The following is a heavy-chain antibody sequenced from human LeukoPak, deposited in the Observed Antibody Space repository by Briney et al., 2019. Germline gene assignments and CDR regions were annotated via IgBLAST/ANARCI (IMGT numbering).Heavy chain of an antibody. CDR2: INPNSGGT. CDR3: ARDLEVSSVNLGLDP. CDR1: GYTFTGYY. J-gene: IGHJ5*02. D-gene: IGHD7-27*01. Sequence: ASVKVSCKASGYTFTGYYMHWVRQARGQGLEWMGWINPNSGGTDYAQNFQGRVTLTRDTSLSTAYMELSRLGSDDTAVYFCARDLEVSSVNLGLDPWGQGTLVTVSS. V-gene: IGHV1-2*02.